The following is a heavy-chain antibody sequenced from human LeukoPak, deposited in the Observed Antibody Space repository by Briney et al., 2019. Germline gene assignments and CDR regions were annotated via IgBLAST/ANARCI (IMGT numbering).Heavy chain of an antibody. CDR2: ISGSGGST. J-gene: IGHJ4*02. D-gene: IGHD3-22*01. CDR1: GFTFSSYA. Sequence: GGSLRLSCAASGFTFSSYAMSWVRQAPGKGLEWVSAISGSGGSTYYADSVKGRFTISRDNSKNTLYLQMNSLRAEDTAVYYCAKDGTFSGYYGDYWGQRTLVTVSS. CDR3: AKDGTFSGYYGDY. V-gene: IGHV3-23*01.